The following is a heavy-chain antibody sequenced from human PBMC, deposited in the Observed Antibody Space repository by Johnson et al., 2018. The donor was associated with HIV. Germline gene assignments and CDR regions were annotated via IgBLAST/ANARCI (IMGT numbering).Heavy chain of an antibody. CDR3: LIRDAFDI. J-gene: IGHJ3*02. Sequence: VQLVESGGGLVQPGGSLRLSCAASGFTFSSYGMHWVRQAPGKGLVWVSRMNADGKTTTSADSVKGRFTISRDNAKNSLYLQMNSLRAEDTAVYYCLIRDAFDIWGQGTMVTVSS. V-gene: IGHV3-74*02. CDR1: GFTFSSYG. CDR2: MNADGKTT. D-gene: IGHD2-8*01.